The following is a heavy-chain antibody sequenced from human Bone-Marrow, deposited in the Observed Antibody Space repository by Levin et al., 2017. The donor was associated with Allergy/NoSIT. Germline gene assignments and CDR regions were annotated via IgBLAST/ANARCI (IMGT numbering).Heavy chain of an antibody. CDR2: IKEDGSEK. V-gene: IGHV3-7*01. J-gene: IGHJ2*01. CDR1: GFTFSNYW. Sequence: GESLKISCVASGFTFSNYWMSWVRQAPGKGLEWVANIKEDGSEKYYVDSVKGRFTISRDNAKNLLYLQMNSLRADDTAVYYCARDLGYGDYETNFDLWGRGTLVTVSS. D-gene: IGHD4-17*01. CDR3: ARDLGYGDYETNFDL.